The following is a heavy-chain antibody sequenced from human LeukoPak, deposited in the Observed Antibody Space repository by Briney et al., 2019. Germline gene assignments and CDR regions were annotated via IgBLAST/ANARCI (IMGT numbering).Heavy chain of an antibody. Sequence: SETLSLTCTVSGGSISSYYWSWIRQPPGKGLEWIGYIYYSGSTNYNPSLKSRVTISVDESKNQFSLKLSSVTAADTAVYYCAREDNSGWFDYWGQGTLVTVSS. V-gene: IGHV4-59*12. CDR2: IYYSGST. CDR1: GGSISSYY. J-gene: IGHJ4*02. D-gene: IGHD6-19*01. CDR3: AREDNSGWFDY.